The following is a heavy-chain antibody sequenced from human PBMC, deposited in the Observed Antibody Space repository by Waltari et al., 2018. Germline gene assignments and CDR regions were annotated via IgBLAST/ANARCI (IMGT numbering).Heavy chain of an antibody. CDR2: INHSGST. V-gene: IGHV4-34*01. Sequence: QVQLQQWGAGLLKTPETLSLTCAAYGGSLSGYCWSWIRQPPGKGLEWIGEINHSGSTNYNPSLKSRVTISVDTSKNQFSLKLSSVTAADTAVYYCARGQVVLMVYAKYYFDYWGQGTLVTVSS. CDR3: ARGQVVLMVYAKYYFDY. CDR1: GGSLSGYC. D-gene: IGHD2-8*01. J-gene: IGHJ4*02.